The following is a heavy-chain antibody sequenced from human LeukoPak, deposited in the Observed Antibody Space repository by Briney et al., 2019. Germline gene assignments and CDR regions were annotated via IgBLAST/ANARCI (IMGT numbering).Heavy chain of an antibody. Sequence: PSETLSLTCTVSGGSFRGDYWSWIRQPPGKGLQFVGEIDHSGRTDYNPSLRSRGTISVDKSKNQFSLRLSSVTAADTAVYYCARGRRFGVTRYGLDVWGQGTTVTVSS. D-gene: IGHD3-3*01. V-gene: IGHV4-34*01. J-gene: IGHJ6*02. CDR3: ARGRRFGVTRYGLDV. CDR2: IDHSGRT. CDR1: GGSFRGDY.